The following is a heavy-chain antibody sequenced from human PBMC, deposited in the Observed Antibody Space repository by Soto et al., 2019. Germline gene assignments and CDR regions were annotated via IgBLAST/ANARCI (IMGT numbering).Heavy chain of an antibody. Sequence: GASVKLSCKASGYIFTTYAIHWVRQAPGQRFEWMGWINAGNGNTKYSQKFQGRVTITRDTSASTAYMELSSLRSEDTAVYYCARSLYDILTGSVLNWFDPWGQGTLVNVS. CDR3: ARSLYDILTGSVLNWFDP. J-gene: IGHJ5*02. V-gene: IGHV1-3*01. D-gene: IGHD3-9*01. CDR2: INAGNGNT. CDR1: GYIFTTYA.